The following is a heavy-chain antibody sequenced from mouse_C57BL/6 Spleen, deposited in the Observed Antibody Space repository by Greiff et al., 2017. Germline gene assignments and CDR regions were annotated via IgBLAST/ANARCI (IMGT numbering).Heavy chain of an antibody. J-gene: IGHJ2*01. CDR3: ARDTTVVAPYYFGD. V-gene: IGHV5-17*01. Sequence: EVKLVESGGGLVKPGGSLKLSCAASGFTFSDYGMHWVRQAPEKGLEWVAYISSGRSTIYYADTVKGRFTISRDNAKNTLFLQMTSLRSEDTAIYYCARDTTVVAPYYFGDWGKGTTRTVA. CDR2: ISSGRSTI. D-gene: IGHD1-1*01. CDR1: GFTFSDYG.